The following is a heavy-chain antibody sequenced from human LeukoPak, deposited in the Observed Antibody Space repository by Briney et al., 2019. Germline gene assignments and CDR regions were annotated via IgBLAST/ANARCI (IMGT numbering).Heavy chain of an antibody. CDR3: ARAASSGWSGGNWFDP. D-gene: IGHD6-19*01. CDR1: GFTFSSYA. CDR2: ISGSGGST. J-gene: IGHJ5*02. V-gene: IGHV3-23*01. Sequence: QPGGSLRLXCAASGFTFSSYAMSWVRQAPGKGLECVSAISGSGGSTYYADSVKGRFTISRDNAKNTLYLQMNSLRAEDTAVYYCARAASSGWSGGNWFDPWGQGTLVTVSS.